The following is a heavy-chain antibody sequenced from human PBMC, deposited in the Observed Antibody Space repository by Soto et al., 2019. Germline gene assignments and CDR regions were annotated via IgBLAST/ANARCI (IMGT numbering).Heavy chain of an antibody. J-gene: IGHJ4*02. CDR1: GGSISDYY. CDR3: ARRVGATDYFDY. Sequence: QVQLQESGPGLVKPSETLSLTCTVSGGSISDYYWSWIRPPPGQGLEWIAYISYSWSTNYNPSLKSRVTISIGTSKRQFALNLSSVTAADTAMYYCARRVGATDYFDYWGQGILVTVSS. CDR2: ISYSWST. D-gene: IGHD1-26*01. V-gene: IGHV4-59*01.